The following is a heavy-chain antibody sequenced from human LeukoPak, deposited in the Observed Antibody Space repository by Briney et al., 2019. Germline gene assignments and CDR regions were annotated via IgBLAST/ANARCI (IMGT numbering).Heavy chain of an antibody. D-gene: IGHD3-10*01. CDR2: IYSGGST. V-gene: IGHV3-53*05. CDR3: AKDRSGLLWFGELSPFDY. CDR1: GFTVSSNY. Sequence: PGGSLRLSCAASGFTVSSNYMSWVRQAPGKGLEWVSVIYSGGSTYYADSVKGRFTISRDNSKNTLYLQMNSLRAEDTAVYYCAKDRSGLLWFGELSPFDYWGQGTLVTVSS. J-gene: IGHJ4*02.